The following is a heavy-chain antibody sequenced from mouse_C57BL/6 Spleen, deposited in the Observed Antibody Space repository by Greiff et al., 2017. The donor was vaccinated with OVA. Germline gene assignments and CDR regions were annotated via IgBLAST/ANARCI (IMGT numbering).Heavy chain of an antibody. Sequence: EVKVVESGEGLVKPGGSLKLSCAASGFTFSSYAMSWVRQTPEKRLEWVAYISSGGDYIYYADTVKGRFTISRDNARNTLYLQMSSLKSEDTAMYYCTRGGYYGSTSWFAYWGQGTLVTVSA. J-gene: IGHJ3*01. CDR1: GFTFSSYA. CDR2: ISSGGDYI. CDR3: TRGGYYGSTSWFAY. D-gene: IGHD1-1*01. V-gene: IGHV5-9-1*02.